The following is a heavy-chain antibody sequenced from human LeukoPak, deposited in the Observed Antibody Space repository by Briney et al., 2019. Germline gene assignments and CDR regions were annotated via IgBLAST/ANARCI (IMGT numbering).Heavy chain of an antibody. CDR2: MNGNSGDT. V-gene: IGHV1-8*01. Sequence: ASVKVSCKTSGFTFTIYDINWVRQATGQGLEWMGWMNGNSGDTGYAQKFQGRVTMTRNTSISTAYMELSNLRSEDTAVYYCARDYYYYMDVWGKGTTVTVSS. CDR1: GFTFTIYD. J-gene: IGHJ6*03. CDR3: ARDYYYYMDV.